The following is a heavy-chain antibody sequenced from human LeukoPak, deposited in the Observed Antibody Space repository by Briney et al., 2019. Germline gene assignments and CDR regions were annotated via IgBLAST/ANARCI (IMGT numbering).Heavy chain of an antibody. CDR2: ISGSGDNT. CDR1: GFTFSSYA. J-gene: IGHJ4*02. D-gene: IGHD1-7*01. V-gene: IGHV3-23*01. CDR3: AKGELSSDAFYFDY. Sequence: GGSLRLSCAASGFTFSSYAMSWVRQAPGKGLEWVSAISGSGDNTYYADSVKGRFTISRDNSKNTLYLRMNSLRAEDTAVYYCAKGELSSDAFYFDYWGPGALVTVSS.